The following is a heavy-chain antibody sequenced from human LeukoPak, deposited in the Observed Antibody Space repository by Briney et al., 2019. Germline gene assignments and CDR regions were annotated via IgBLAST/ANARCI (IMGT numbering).Heavy chain of an antibody. CDR2: ISSTSGYI. J-gene: IGHJ4*02. Sequence: PGGSLRLSCAASGFTFSTYSMNWVRQAPGKGLEWVSSISSTSGYISYTDSVKGRFTISRDNAKNSLYLQMNSLRAEDTAAYYCTRRYCTATNCYSFDYWGQGTLVTVSS. D-gene: IGHD2-15*01. CDR1: GFTFSTYS. CDR3: TRRYCTATNCYSFDY. V-gene: IGHV3-21*01.